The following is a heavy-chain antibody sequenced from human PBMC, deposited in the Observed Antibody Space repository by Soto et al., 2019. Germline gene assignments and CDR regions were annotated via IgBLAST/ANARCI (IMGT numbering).Heavy chain of an antibody. CDR2: ISAYNGNT. D-gene: IGHD3-22*01. Sequence: WAQQEKRKGLEWMGWISAYNGNTNYAQKLQGRVTMTTDTSTSTAYMELRSLRSDDTAVYYCARDSPFERGTRILVVTKALAYWGKGTLVPVSS. J-gene: IGHJ4*02. V-gene: IGHV1-18*01. CDR3: ARDSPFERGTRILVVTKALAY.